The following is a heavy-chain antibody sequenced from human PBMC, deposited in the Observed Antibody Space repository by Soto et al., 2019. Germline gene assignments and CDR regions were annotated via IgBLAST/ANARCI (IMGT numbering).Heavy chain of an antibody. J-gene: IGHJ5*02. V-gene: IGHV3-33*01. CDR3: ARDRWSYSSSSRDNWFDP. Sequence: QVQLVESGGGVVQPGRSLRLSCAASGFTFSSYGMHWVRQAPGKGLEWVAVIWYDGSNKYYADSVKGRLTISRDNSKNPLYLQMNSLRAEDTAVYYCARDRWSYSSSSRDNWFDPWGQGTLVTVSS. CDR2: IWYDGSNK. D-gene: IGHD6-6*01. CDR1: GFTFSSYG.